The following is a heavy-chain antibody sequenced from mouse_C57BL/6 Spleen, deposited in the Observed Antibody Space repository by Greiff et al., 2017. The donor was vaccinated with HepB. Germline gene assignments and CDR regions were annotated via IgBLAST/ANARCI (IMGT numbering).Heavy chain of an antibody. D-gene: IGHD4-1*01. Sequence: QVQLQQSGAELVKPGASVKLSCKASGYTFTSYWMQWVKQRPGQGLEWIGEIDPSDSYTNYNQKFKGKATLTVDTSSSTAYMQLSSLTSEDSAVYYCALTGTELLPDYWGQGTTLTVSS. V-gene: IGHV1-50*01. J-gene: IGHJ2*01. CDR2: IDPSDSYT. CDR3: ALTGTELLPDY. CDR1: GYTFTSYW.